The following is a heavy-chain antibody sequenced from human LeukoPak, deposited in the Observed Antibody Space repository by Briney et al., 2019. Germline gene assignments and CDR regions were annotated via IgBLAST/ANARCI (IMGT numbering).Heavy chain of an antibody. Sequence: GGSLRLSCAASEFSVGSNYMTWVRQAPGKGLEWVSLIYSGGGTYYADSVKGRFTISRDNSKNTLYLQMNSLRAEDTAVYYCARSPPTGYLYYFDYWGQGTLVTVSS. J-gene: IGHJ4*02. CDR1: EFSVGSNY. V-gene: IGHV3-66*01. CDR2: IYSGGGT. D-gene: IGHD3-9*01. CDR3: ARSPPTGYLYYFDY.